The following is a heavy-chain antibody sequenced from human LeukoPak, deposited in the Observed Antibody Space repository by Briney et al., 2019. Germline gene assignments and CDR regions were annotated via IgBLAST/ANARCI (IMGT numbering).Heavy chain of an antibody. V-gene: IGHV3-74*01. J-gene: IGHJ5*02. CDR2: INSDGSST. CDR3: ARVSSYYDSSGYFNWFDP. Sequence: GGSLRLSCAASGFTFSSYWMHWVRQAPGKGLVWVSRINSDGSSTSYADSVKGRFTISRHNAKNTLYLQMNSLRAEDTAVYYCARVSSYYDSSGYFNWFDPWGQGTLVTVSS. CDR1: GFTFSSYW. D-gene: IGHD3-22*01.